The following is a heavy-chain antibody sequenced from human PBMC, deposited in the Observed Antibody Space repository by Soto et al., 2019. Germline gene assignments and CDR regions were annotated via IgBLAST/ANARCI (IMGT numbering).Heavy chain of an antibody. V-gene: IGHV4-39*01. CDR2: IYYSGST. D-gene: IGHD4-4*01. CDR1: GGSISSSSSY. J-gene: IGHJ4*02. CDR3: ARQGGRAGGNSPFLGSDN. Sequence: PSETLSLTCAVSGGSISSSSSYWAWIRQPPGKGLEWIGNIYYSGSTYYNPSLKSRVTITVDTSKTHFSLRLTSVTAADTAVYYCARQGGRAGGNSPFLGSDNWGQGILVTVSS.